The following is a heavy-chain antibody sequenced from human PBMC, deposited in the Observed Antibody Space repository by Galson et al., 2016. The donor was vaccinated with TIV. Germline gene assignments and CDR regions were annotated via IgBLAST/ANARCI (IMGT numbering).Heavy chain of an antibody. CDR3: ARDKASGIGVVADY. CDR2: VSYDGSNK. D-gene: IGHD2-15*01. J-gene: IGHJ4*02. Sequence: SLRLSCAASGFTFTDYAIHWVRQAPGKGLEWVAVVSYDGSNKFYADSVKGRFTISRDDSNSTLYLQMKSLRPEDTAIYYCARDKASGIGVVADYWGPGPLVTVSS. CDR1: GFTFTDYA. V-gene: IGHV3-30-3*01.